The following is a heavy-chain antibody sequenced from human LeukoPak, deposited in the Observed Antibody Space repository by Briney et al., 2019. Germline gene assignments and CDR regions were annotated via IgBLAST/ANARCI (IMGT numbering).Heavy chain of an antibody. CDR1: GVSISSTSYC. CDR3: ARIGGSAFDI. CDR2: IYYSGRT. J-gene: IGHJ3*02. D-gene: IGHD3-3*01. Sequence: KPSETLSLTCTVSGVSISSTSYCWGWIRQPPGKGLEWIGSIYYSGRTYYNPSLKSRVTISVDTSKNQFSLKLSSVTAADTAVYYCARIGGSAFDIWGQGTMVTVSS. V-gene: IGHV4-39*07.